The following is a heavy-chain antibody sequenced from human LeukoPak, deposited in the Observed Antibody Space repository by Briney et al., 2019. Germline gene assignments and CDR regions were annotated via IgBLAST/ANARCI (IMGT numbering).Heavy chain of an antibody. J-gene: IGHJ6*04. CDR2: IKQDGSEK. CDR1: GFTFSSYW. V-gene: IGHV3-7*03. Sequence: PGGSLRLSCAASGFTFSSYWMSWVRQAPGKGLEWVANIKQDGSEKYYVDSVKGRFTISRDNAKNSLYLQMNSLRAEDTAVYYCARDGGLGSSWYGYYGMDVWGKGTTVTVSS. D-gene: IGHD6-13*01. CDR3: ARDGGLGSSWYGYYGMDV.